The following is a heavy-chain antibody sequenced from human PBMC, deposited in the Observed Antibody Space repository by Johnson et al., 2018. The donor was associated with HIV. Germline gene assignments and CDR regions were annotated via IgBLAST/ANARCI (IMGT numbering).Heavy chain of an antibody. CDR3: ARDAQHFRNYFGSGNGAFDV. D-gene: IGHD3-10*01. Sequence: VQLVESGGGLVQPGGSLRLSCAASGFTVNSNYINWVRQAPGKGLECVSGIYSGGRTYYAASVKGRFTISRDISKNTLYLQRNSLRADDTAVYFCARDAQHFRNYFGSGNGAFDVWGQGTMVTVTS. V-gene: IGHV3-66*01. J-gene: IGHJ3*01. CDR2: IYSGGRT. CDR1: GFTVNSNY.